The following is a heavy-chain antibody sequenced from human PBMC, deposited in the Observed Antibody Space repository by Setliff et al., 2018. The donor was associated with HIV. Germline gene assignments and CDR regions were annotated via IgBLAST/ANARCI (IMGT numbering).Heavy chain of an antibody. J-gene: IGHJ4*02. CDR2: IYPGDSDS. V-gene: IGHV5-51*01. Sequence: GESLKIPCHLSGYSFVDFWIGWVRQMPGKGLEWVGFIYPGDSDSRYSPSFRGQVTISADKSTTTAYLDWARLKASDTATYYCVRYIGAAAGYIDHWGQGTLVTVSS. D-gene: IGHD6-25*01. CDR1: GYSFVDFW. CDR3: VRYIGAAAGYIDH.